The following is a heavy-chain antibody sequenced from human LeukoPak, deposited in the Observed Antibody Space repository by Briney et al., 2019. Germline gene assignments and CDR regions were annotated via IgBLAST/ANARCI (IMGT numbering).Heavy chain of an antibody. CDR1: GGSISSYY. Sequence: SETLSLTCTVSGGSISSYYWSWIRQPPGKGLEWIGYIYYSGSTNYNPSLKSRVTITVDTSKNQFSLKLSSVTAADTAVYYCARRVWWLRGVGWFDPWGQGTLVTVSS. CDR2: IYYSGST. D-gene: IGHD5-12*01. V-gene: IGHV4-59*08. CDR3: ARRVWWLRGVGWFDP. J-gene: IGHJ5*02.